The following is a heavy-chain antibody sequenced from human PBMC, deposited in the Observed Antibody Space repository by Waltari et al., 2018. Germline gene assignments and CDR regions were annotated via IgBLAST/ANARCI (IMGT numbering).Heavy chain of an antibody. CDR3: ARIIGTVTTRIDI. Sequence: QVQLQESGPGLVKPSQTLSLTCTVSGGSISSGSYYWSWIRQPAGKGLEWIGYIYTSGSTNYNPSLKSRVTISVDTSKNQFSLKLSSVTAADTAVYYCARIIGTVTTRIDIWGQGTMVTVSS. CDR2: IYTSGST. J-gene: IGHJ3*02. D-gene: IGHD4-17*01. CDR1: GGSISSGSYY. V-gene: IGHV4-61*09.